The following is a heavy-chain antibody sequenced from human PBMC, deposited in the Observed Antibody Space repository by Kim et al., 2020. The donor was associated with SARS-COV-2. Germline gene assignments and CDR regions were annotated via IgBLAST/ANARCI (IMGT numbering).Heavy chain of an antibody. CDR1: GGTFSSYA. V-gene: IGHV1-69*13. D-gene: IGHD3-22*01. J-gene: IGHJ4*02. Sequence: SVKVSCKASGGTFSSYAISWVRQAPGQGLEWMGGIIPIFGTANYAQKFQGRVTITADESTSTAYMELSSLRSEDTAVYYCARLLLAAASSGYYHWGQGTLVTVSS. CDR2: IIPIFGTA. CDR3: ARLLLAAASSGYYH.